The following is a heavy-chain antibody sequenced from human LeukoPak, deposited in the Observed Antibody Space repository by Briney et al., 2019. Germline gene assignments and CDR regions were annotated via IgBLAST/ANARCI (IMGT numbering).Heavy chain of an antibody. CDR1: GYTFTSYD. D-gene: IGHD4-17*01. J-gene: IGHJ6*03. CDR3: ARTTTGYYYYYYYMDV. CDR2: MNPNSGNT. Sequence: GASVKVSCKASGYTFTSYDINWVRQATGQGLEWMGWMNPNSGNTGYAQKFQGRVTITADKSTSTAYMELSSLRSDDTAVYYCARTTTGYYYYYYYMDVWGKGTTVTVSS. V-gene: IGHV1-8*01.